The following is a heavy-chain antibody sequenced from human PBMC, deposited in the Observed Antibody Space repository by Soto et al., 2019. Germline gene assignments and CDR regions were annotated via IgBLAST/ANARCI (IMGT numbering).Heavy chain of an antibody. CDR1: GFIFSTYS. J-gene: IGHJ4*02. CDR2: ISGSSQTI. V-gene: IGHV3-48*02. D-gene: IGHD2-15*01. CDR3: ARTLSWRRGPFDS. Sequence: PGGSLRLSCAASGFIFSTYSMSCVRHSPGKGLEWVSYISGSSQTIFYADSVRGRFTISRDNANNSTYLQMVSLRDEDTAVYYCARTLSWRRGPFDSWGQGTLVTVSS.